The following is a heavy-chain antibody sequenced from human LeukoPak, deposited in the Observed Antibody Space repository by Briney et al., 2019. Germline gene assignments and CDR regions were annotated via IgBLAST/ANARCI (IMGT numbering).Heavy chain of an antibody. J-gene: IGHJ4*02. V-gene: IGHV3-23*01. CDR1: AFTFSSYA. D-gene: IGHD3-16*01. Sequence: PGGSLRLSCAASAFTFSSYAMSWVRQAPGKGLEWISSISSSGGNVYYADSVKGRFTVSRDNSKNTLYLQMNSLRAEDTAVYYCAKSVGGYYFDYWGQGTLVTVSS. CDR3: AKSVGGYYFDY. CDR2: ISSSGGNV.